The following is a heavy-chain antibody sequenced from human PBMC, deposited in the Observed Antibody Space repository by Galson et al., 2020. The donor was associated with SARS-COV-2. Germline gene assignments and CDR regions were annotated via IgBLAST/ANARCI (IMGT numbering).Heavy chain of an antibody. Sequence: ETGGSLRLSCAASGFTFSSYSMNWVRQAPGKGLEWVSSISSSSSYIYYADSVKGRFTISRDNAKNSLYLQMNSLRAEDTAVYYCARDPTYGDHEFYYYYGMDVWGQGTTVTVSS. CDR3: ARDPTYGDHEFYYYYGMDV. CDR1: GFTFSSYS. J-gene: IGHJ6*02. CDR2: ISSSSSYI. D-gene: IGHD4-17*01. V-gene: IGHV3-21*01.